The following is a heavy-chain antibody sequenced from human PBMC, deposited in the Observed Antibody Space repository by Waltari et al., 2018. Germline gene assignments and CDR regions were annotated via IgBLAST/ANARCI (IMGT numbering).Heavy chain of an antibody. Sequence: GGHLVPLGGSLSLSCGGPDFTFCGPDFNWVRQTPEKGLEWISHISPTGYDKLYAASVRGRFTISRDSAKSVFLEMSRLRAEDTGVYYCVRSLYINYGSPGFEEWGPGTMVTVS. CDR2: ISPTGYDK. D-gene: IGHD3-16*01. CDR1: DFTFCGPD. J-gene: IGHJ3*01. V-gene: IGHV3-48*03. CDR3: VRSLYINYGSPGFEE.